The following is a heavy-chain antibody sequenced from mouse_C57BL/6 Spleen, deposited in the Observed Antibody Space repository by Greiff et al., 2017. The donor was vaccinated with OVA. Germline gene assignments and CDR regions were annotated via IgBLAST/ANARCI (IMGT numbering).Heavy chain of an antibody. V-gene: IGHV10-1*01. CDR2: IRSKSNNYAT. CDR3: VRGGLGWYFDV. Sequence: EVQGVESGGGLVQPKGSLKLSCAASGFSFNTYAMNWVRQAPGKGLEWVARIRSKSNNYATYYADSVKDRFTISRDDSESMLYLQMNNLKTEDTAMYYCVRGGLGWYFDVWGTGTTVTVSS. D-gene: IGHD4-1*01. J-gene: IGHJ1*03. CDR1: GFSFNTYA.